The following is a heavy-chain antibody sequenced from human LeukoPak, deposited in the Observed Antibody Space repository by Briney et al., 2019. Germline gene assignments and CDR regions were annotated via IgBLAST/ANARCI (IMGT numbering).Heavy chain of an antibody. CDR1: GYTFTSYG. Sequence: ASVKVSCKTSGYTFTSYGIIWVRQAPGQGLEWMGIINPSGGSTSYAQKFQGRVTMTRDMSTSTVYMELSSLRSEDTAVYYCARDPLNAFDIWGQGTMVTVSS. V-gene: IGHV1-46*01. CDR3: ARDPLNAFDI. J-gene: IGHJ3*02. CDR2: INPSGGST.